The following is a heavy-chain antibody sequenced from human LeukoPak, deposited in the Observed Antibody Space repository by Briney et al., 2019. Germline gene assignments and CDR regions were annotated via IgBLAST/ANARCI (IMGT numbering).Heavy chain of an antibody. J-gene: IGHJ6*04. Sequence: SETLSLTCAVYGGSFSGYYWSWIRQPPGKGLEWIGEINHSGSTNYNPSLKSRVTISVDTSKNQFSLKLSSVTAADTAVYYCARSAPPPYYDFWSGYPVWGKGTTVTVSS. V-gene: IGHV4-34*01. CDR2: INHSGST. CDR3: ARSAPPPYYDFWSGYPV. D-gene: IGHD3-3*01. CDR1: GGSFSGYY.